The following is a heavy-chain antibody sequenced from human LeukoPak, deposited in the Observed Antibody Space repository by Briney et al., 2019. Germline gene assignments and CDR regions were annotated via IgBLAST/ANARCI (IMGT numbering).Heavy chain of an antibody. Sequence: PSETLSLTCTVDGRSISSSTYYWGWLRQPPGRGLEWIGPIYYRGSTYYNPSLKSRVTISVDTSNNQFSLRLSSVTAADTDVYYCAILGTGSSWGQGTLVTVSS. D-gene: IGHD3-10*01. J-gene: IGHJ5*02. CDR2: IYYRGST. CDR3: AILGTGSS. V-gene: IGHV4-39*01. CDR1: GRSISSSTYY.